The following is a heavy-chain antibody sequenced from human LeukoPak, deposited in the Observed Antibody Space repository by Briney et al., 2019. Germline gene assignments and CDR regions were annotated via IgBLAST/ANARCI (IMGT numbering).Heavy chain of an antibody. CDR3: AKMLGPKTLSPSFDY. V-gene: IGHV3-11*01. CDR2: ISSSGSTI. J-gene: IGHJ4*02. Sequence: PGGSLRLSCAASGFTLSDYYMSWIRQAPGKGLEWVSYISSSGSTIYYADSVKGRFTISRDNAKNTLYLQMNSLRAEDTAVYYCAKMLGPKTLSPSFDYWGQGTLVTVSS. CDR1: GFTLSDYY. D-gene: IGHD7-27*01.